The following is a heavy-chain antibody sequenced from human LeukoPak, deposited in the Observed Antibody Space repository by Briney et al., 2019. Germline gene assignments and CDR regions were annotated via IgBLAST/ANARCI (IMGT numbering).Heavy chain of an antibody. CDR3: TKGASGTGWDY. CDR2: ISGGGYST. D-gene: IGHD6-19*01. CDR1: GFTFSIYA. V-gene: IGHV3-23*01. J-gene: IGHJ4*02. Sequence: GGSLRLSCAGSGFTFSIYAMHWVRHAPGKRLEWVSGISGGGYSTNYADSVKGRFTISRDNFKNTLYLQMNSLRADDTALYYCTKGASGTGWDYWGQGTLVTVSS.